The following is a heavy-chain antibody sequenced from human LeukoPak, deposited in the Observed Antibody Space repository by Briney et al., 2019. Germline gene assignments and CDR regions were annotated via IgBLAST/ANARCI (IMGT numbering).Heavy chain of an antibody. CDR1: GGTFSSYA. Sequence: SVKVSCKASGGTFSSYAISWVRQAPGQGLEWMGGIIPIFGIANYAQKFQGRATITTDESTSTAYMELSSLRSEDTAVYYCARGVGIAAAIYYFDYWGQGTLVTVSS. CDR2: IIPIFGIA. J-gene: IGHJ4*02. CDR3: ARGVGIAAAIYYFDY. D-gene: IGHD6-13*01. V-gene: IGHV1-69*05.